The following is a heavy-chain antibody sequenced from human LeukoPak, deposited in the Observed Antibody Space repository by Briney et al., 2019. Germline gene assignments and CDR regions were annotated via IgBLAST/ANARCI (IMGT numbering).Heavy chain of an antibody. J-gene: IGHJ4*02. D-gene: IGHD2-15*01. CDR1: GDSVSNDKYY. V-gene: IGHV4-39*01. CDR3: ARLGWWDS. CDR2: IYYSGST. Sequence: KPSETLSLTCTVSGDSVSNDKYYWGWIRQPPGKGLEWIGSIYYSGSTYYNPSLNSRVTISVDTSKNQFSLKLSSVTAADTAVYYCARLGWWDSWGQGTLVTVSS.